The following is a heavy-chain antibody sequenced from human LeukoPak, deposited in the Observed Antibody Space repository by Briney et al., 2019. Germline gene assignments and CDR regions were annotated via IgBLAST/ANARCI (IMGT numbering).Heavy chain of an antibody. J-gene: IGHJ4*02. Sequence: GSLRLSCAASGFTLSNHAMIWVRQAPGKGLEWVSSISGSGAMTYYADSVKGRFTISRDNAMDTLYLQMNSLRADDTAVYYCAKDRVDGSGSQFDSWGQGSPVIVSS. CDR2: ISGSGAMT. D-gene: IGHD3-10*01. CDR1: GFTLSNHA. V-gene: IGHV3-23*01. CDR3: AKDRVDGSGSQFDS.